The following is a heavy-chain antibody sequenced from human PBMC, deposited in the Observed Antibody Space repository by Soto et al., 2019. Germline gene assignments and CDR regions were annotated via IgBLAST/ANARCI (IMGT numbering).Heavy chain of an antibody. V-gene: IGHV3-23*01. CDR2: ISGSGDST. D-gene: IGHD6-19*01. Sequence: VGSLRLSCAASGFTFSSYAMRWVRQAPQKGLEWVSGISGSGDSTYYADSVKGQFTISRDNSKNTLYLQMNGLRAEDTAVYYCVTDGSSDSSPDWFGLWGLGTLVTVS. CDR3: VTDGSSDSSPDWFGL. CDR1: GFTFSSYA. J-gene: IGHJ5*02.